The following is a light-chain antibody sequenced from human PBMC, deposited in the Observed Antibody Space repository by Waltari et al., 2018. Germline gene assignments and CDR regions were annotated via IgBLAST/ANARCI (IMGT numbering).Light chain of an antibody. J-gene: IGLJ3*02. CDR1: SSDVGGYNY. Sequence: QSALTQPASVSGSPGQSITISCTGTSSDVGGYNYVSWYQHHPGKAPKLMIYEVSNRPSGVSNRFSGSKSGNTASLTISGLQAEDEADYYCSSYTSSSTPVFGGGTKLTVL. CDR2: EVS. V-gene: IGLV2-14*01. CDR3: SSYTSSSTPV.